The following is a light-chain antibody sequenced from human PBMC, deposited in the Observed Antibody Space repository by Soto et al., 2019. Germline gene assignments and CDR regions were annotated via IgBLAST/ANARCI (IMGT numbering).Light chain of an antibody. CDR2: GNS. Sequence: QSVLTQPPSVSGAPGQRVTISCTGSSSNIGAGYDVHWYQQLPGTAPKLLICGNSNRPSGVPDRFSGANSGTSASLAITGLEAEDEADYYCQSYDSSLSGAVVFGGGTQLTVL. V-gene: IGLV1-40*01. J-gene: IGLJ2*01. CDR3: QSYDSSLSGAVV. CDR1: SSNIGAGYD.